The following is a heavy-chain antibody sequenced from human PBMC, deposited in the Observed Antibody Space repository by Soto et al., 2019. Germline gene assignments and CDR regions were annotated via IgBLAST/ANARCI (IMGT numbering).Heavy chain of an antibody. Sequence: SETLSLTCTVSGGSISNGYYYWSWVRQNPGKGLEWIGHIYHSGRTYYNPSLKSRVTISVDTSKNQFSLNLSSVTAADTAVYYCARWVEVSLDYFDSWGQGTPVTAPQ. J-gene: IGHJ4*02. CDR1: GGSISNGYYY. D-gene: IGHD2-15*01. V-gene: IGHV4-31*03. CDR3: ARWVEVSLDYFDS. CDR2: IYHSGRT.